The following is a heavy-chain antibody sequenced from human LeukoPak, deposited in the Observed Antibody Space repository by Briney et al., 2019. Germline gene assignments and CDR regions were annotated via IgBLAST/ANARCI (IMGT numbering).Heavy chain of an antibody. CDR3: ARDVGSGHGFDI. J-gene: IGHJ3*02. V-gene: IGHV3-21*01. CDR1: GFTFSSYN. Sequence: GGSLRLSCAASGFTFSSYNMNWVRQAPGKGLEWVSSISSSSSYIYYADSVRGRFTISRDNGKDSLHLQMNSLRAEDTAVYYCARDVGSGHGFDIWGQGTMVTVSS. CDR2: ISSSSSYI. D-gene: IGHD6-19*01.